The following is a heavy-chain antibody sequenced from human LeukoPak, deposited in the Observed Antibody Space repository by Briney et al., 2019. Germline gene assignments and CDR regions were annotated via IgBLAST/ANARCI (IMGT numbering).Heavy chain of an antibody. Sequence: GGSLRLSCVASGFTFTKCAMSWIRQAPGKGLEWVAIITATGDTAYYADSVKGRFTISRHNPKNTVYLQMNSLRAEDTAVYFCARDTAVDGMDVWGQGTTVTVS. J-gene: IGHJ6*02. V-gene: IGHV3-23*01. CDR1: GFTFTKCA. D-gene: IGHD2-21*01. CDR2: ITATGDTA. CDR3: ARDTAVDGMDV.